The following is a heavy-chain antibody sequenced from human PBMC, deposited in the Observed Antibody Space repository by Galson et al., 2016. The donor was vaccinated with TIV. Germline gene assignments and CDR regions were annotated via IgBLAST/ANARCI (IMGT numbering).Heavy chain of an antibody. V-gene: IGHV3-48*02. Sequence: SLRLSCAASGFTFITYSMNWVRQAPGKGLEWVSYISGRSSSIYYADSVKGRFTISRENANNSLYLQMNSLRDEDTAVYYCARTPGDYSNYRPIDFWGRGTLVTVSA. CDR2: ISGRSSSI. CDR1: GFTFITYS. CDR3: ARTPGDYSNYRPIDF. J-gene: IGHJ4*02. D-gene: IGHD4-11*01.